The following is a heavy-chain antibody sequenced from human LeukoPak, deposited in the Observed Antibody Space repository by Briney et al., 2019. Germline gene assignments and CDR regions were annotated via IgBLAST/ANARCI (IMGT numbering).Heavy chain of an antibody. CDR3: ARRLYDSVDY. V-gene: IGHV3-11*01. J-gene: IGHJ4*02. CDR2: ISSGGVTI. D-gene: IGHD3-3*01. Sequence: GGPLRLSCAASGFTFSDHYMSWIRQAPGKGLEWLSYISSGGVTIYYADSVKGRFTISRDNAKNSVYLQMNSLRAEDTAVYYCARRLYDSVDYWGQGTLVTVSS. CDR1: GFTFSDHY.